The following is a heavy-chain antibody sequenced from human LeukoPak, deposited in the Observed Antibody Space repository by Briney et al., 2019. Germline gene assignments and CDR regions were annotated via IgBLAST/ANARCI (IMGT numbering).Heavy chain of an antibody. V-gene: IGHV1-24*01. CDR3: ATVPRVYYDSSGYYHHFDY. J-gene: IGHJ4*02. D-gene: IGHD3-22*01. Sequence: GASVKVSCKVSGYTLTELSMHWVRQAPGKGLEWMGGFDPEDGETIYAQKFQGRVTMTEDTSTDTAYMELSSLRSEGTAVYYCATVPRVYYDSSGYYHHFDYWGQGTLVTVSS. CDR1: GYTLTELS. CDR2: FDPEDGET.